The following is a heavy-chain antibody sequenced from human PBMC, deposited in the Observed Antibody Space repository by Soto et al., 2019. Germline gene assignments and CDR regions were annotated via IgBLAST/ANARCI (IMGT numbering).Heavy chain of an antibody. Sequence: QVQLVQSGAEVKKPGSSVKVSCKASGGTFSSYAISWVRQAPGQGLEWMGGIIPIFGTANYAQKFQGRVTITEDHYTSKAYMELSSLRSEDTAVYYCARDDIPHTIFGVVIPSGYYGMDVWGQGTTVTVSS. CDR3: ARDDIPHTIFGVVIPSGYYGMDV. V-gene: IGHV1-69*01. CDR1: GGTFSSYA. J-gene: IGHJ6*02. CDR2: IIPIFGTA. D-gene: IGHD3-3*01.